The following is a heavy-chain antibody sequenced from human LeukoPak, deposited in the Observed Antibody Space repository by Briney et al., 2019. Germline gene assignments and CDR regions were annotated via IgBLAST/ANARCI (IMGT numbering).Heavy chain of an antibody. CDR2: IYYSGST. Sequence: SETLSLTCTVSGGSISSSSYYWGWIRQPPGKGLEWIGTIYYSGSTYYNPSLKSRVTISVDTSKNQFSLKLSSVTAADTAVYYCARRRDTAVTTRAFDYWGQGALVTVSS. J-gene: IGHJ4*02. CDR3: ARRRDTAVTTRAFDY. CDR1: GGSISSSSYY. D-gene: IGHD5-18*01. V-gene: IGHV4-39*01.